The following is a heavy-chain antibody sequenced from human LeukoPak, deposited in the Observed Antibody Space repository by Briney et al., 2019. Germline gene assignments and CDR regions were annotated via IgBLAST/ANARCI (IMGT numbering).Heavy chain of an antibody. Sequence: SETLSLTCNVSGGSISGYHWSWIRQPPGKGLEWLGYIYYSGSSNYNPSLKSRVTISVDTSKNQFSLKLSSVTAADTAVYYCARHDYGGKGAFDIWGQGTMVTVSS. D-gene: IGHD4-23*01. CDR1: GGSISGYH. CDR2: IYYSGSS. CDR3: ARHDYGGKGAFDI. J-gene: IGHJ3*02. V-gene: IGHV4-59*08.